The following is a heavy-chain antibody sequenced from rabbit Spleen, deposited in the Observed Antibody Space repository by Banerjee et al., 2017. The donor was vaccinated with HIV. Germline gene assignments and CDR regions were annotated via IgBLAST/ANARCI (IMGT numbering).Heavy chain of an antibody. CDR2: IYAGSSGST. J-gene: IGHJ4*01. D-gene: IGHD4-1*01. CDR3: ARDESGWGLSNFNL. Sequence: QEQLVESGGGLVQPEGSLTLTCTASGFSFSNRYYMCWVRQAPGKGLEWIACIYAGSSGSTYYASWAKGRFTISKTSSTTVTLQMTGLTVADTAIYSCARDESGWGLSNFNLWGPGTLVTVS. V-gene: IGHV1S45*01. CDR1: GFSFSNRYY.